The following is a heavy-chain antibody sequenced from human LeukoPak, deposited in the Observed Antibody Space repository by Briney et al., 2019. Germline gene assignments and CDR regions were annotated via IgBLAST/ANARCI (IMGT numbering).Heavy chain of an antibody. Sequence: SGGSLRLSCAASGFTFSSYAMHWVRQAPGKGLEWVAVISYDGSSKYYSDSVKGRFTISRDNSKNTLYLLMNSLRAEDTAVYYCARDPGGGYFDYWGQGTLVTVSS. CDR2: ISYDGSSK. CDR1: GFTFSSYA. CDR3: ARDPGGGYFDY. J-gene: IGHJ4*02. V-gene: IGHV3-30-3*01. D-gene: IGHD1-14*01.